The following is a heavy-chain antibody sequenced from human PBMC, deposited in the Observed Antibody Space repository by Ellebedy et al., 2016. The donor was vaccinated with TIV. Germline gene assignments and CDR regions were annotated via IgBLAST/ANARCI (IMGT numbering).Heavy chain of an antibody. Sequence: GGSLRLXXAASGFTFSSYAMSWVRQAPGKGLEWVSAISGSGGSTYYADSVKGRFTISRDNSKNTLYLQMNSLRDEDTAVYYCASHDETPAQWELLRPFFDYWGQGTLVTVSS. CDR1: GFTFSSYA. CDR2: ISGSGGST. V-gene: IGHV3-23*01. J-gene: IGHJ4*02. D-gene: IGHD1-26*01. CDR3: ASHDETPAQWELLRPFFDY.